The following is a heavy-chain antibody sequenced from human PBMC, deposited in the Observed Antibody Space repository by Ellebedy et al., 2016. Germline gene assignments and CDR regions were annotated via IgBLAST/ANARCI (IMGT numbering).Heavy chain of an antibody. J-gene: IGHJ4*02. Sequence: GESLKISCAASGFTFSSYSMNWVRQAPGKGLEWVSSISSSSSYIYYADSVKGRFTISRDNAKNSLYLQMNSLRAEDTAVYYCARGWDIAAAGTYYFDYWGQGTLVTVSS. V-gene: IGHV3-21*01. CDR1: GFTFSSYS. D-gene: IGHD6-13*01. CDR3: ARGWDIAAAGTYYFDY. CDR2: ISSSSSYI.